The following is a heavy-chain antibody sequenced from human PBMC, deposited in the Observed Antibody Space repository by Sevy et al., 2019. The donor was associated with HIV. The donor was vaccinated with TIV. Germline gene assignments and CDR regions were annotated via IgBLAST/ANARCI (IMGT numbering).Heavy chain of an antibody. V-gene: IGHV3-9*01. J-gene: IGHJ4*02. D-gene: IGHD6-6*01. CDR1: GFTFDAYG. CDR2: ITWSRNTI. CDR3: ARLYSSSSGRGLDN. Sequence: GGSLRLSCAASGFTFDAYGMYWVRQAPGKGLEWVSGITWSRNTIDYADSVRGRFTISRDNAKNSLYLQMNNLRGEDTALYYCARLYSSSSGRGLDNWGQGALVTVSS.